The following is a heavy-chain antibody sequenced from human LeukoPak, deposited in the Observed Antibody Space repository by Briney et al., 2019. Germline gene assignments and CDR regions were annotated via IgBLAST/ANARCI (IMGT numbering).Heavy chain of an antibody. Sequence: RASVKVSCKASGGTFSSYAISWVRQAPGQGLEWMGGIIPIFGTANYAQKFQGRVTITTDESTSTAYMELSSLSSEDTAVYYCARTFVSSAHYYFDYWGQGTLVTVSS. CDR2: IIPIFGTA. CDR1: GGTFSSYA. D-gene: IGHD6-6*01. J-gene: IGHJ4*02. CDR3: ARTFVSSAHYYFDY. V-gene: IGHV1-69*05.